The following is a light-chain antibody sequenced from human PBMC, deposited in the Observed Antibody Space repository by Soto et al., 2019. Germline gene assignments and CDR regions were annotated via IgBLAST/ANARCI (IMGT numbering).Light chain of an antibody. Sequence: EIVLTQSPGTLSLSPWERATLSFMASQSVSSYLAWYQQKPGQAPRLLIYDASNRATGIPARFSGSGSGTDFTLTISSLEPEDFAVYYCQQRSNWPWTFGQGTKVDIK. CDR3: QQRSNWPWT. CDR1: QSVSSY. V-gene: IGKV3-11*01. J-gene: IGKJ1*01. CDR2: DAS.